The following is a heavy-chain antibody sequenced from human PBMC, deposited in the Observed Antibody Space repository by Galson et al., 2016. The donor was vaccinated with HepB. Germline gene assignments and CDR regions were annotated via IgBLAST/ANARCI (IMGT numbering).Heavy chain of an antibody. V-gene: IGHV3-72*01. CDR1: GITFSDHY. CDR2: TTNKANSYTT. CDR3: AAEGAARYLED. Sequence: SLRLSCAASGITFSDHYIDWVRQAPGKGLEWIVRTTNKANSYTTQYAASVKGRFTMSRDDSKNLLYLQMNSLRREDTALYYCAAEGAARYLEDWGQGTLVTVSS. D-gene: IGHD1-26*01. J-gene: IGHJ4*02.